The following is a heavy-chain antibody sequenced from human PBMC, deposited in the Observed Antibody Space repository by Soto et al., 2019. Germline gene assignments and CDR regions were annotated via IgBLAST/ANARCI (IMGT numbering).Heavy chain of an antibody. J-gene: IGHJ4*02. CDR1: GFSLSTSGVG. Sequence: QITLKESGPPLVKPTQTLTLTCTFSGFSLSTSGVGVGWIRQPPGKAREWLALIYWDDDKRYSPSLKSRLTITKETSKHQVVLTMTNMDPVDTATYYCAHRPSYCSGGSCYSGFDYWGQGTLVTVSS. CDR2: IYWDDDK. V-gene: IGHV2-5*02. D-gene: IGHD2-15*01. CDR3: AHRPSYCSGGSCYSGFDY.